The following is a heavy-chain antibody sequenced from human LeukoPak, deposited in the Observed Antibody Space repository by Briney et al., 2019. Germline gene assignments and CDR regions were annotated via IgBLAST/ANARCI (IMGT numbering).Heavy chain of an antibody. J-gene: IGHJ4*02. D-gene: IGHD3-10*01. CDR3: ARVNYGLDI. Sequence: GGSLRLSCAASGFNFNNYWMNWIRQAPGKGLEWVASIKRDGSEQRYVDSVEGRFTISRDSAKSSLFLHVNSLRVEDTALYYCARVNYGLDIWGQGTPVTVSS. CDR2: IKRDGSEQ. CDR1: GFNFNNYW. V-gene: IGHV3-7*03.